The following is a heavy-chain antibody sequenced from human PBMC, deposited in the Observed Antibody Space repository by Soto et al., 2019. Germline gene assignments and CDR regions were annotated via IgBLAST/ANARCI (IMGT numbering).Heavy chain of an antibody. J-gene: IGHJ6*02. CDR1: GGTFSSYA. CDR3: ARGVPTNDFWSGYYNSVRGPRTTHYYYYYGMDV. CDR2: IIPIFGTA. D-gene: IGHD3-3*01. V-gene: IGHV1-69*01. Sequence: QVQLVQSGAEVKKPGSSVKVSCKASGGTFSSYAISWVRQAPGQGLEWMGGIIPIFGTANYAQKFQGRVTITADESTSTAYMELSSLRSEDTAVYYCARGVPTNDFWSGYYNSVRGPRTTHYYYYYGMDVWGQGTTVTVSS.